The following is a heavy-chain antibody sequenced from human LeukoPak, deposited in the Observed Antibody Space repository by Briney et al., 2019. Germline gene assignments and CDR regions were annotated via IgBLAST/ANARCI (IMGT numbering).Heavy chain of an antibody. Sequence: SETLSLTCTVSGGSISSGDYYWSWIRQPPGKGLEWIGYIYYSGSTYYNPSLKSRVTISVDTSKNQFSLKLSSVTAADTAVYYCAREDVDTAMVKGHGMDVWGQGTTVTVSS. CDR3: AREDVDTAMVKGHGMDV. CDR1: GGSISSGDYY. J-gene: IGHJ6*02. CDR2: IYYSGST. D-gene: IGHD5-18*01. V-gene: IGHV4-30-4*01.